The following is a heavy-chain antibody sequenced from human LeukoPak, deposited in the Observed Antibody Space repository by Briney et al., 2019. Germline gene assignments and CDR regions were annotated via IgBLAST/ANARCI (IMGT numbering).Heavy chain of an antibody. CDR2: ISSSSSYT. V-gene: IGHV3-11*05. CDR3: ARGSRVIDY. CDR1: RFTFSDYY. J-gene: IGHJ4*02. D-gene: IGHD2-15*01. Sequence: GGSLRLSCAASRFTFSDYYMSCIRQAPGKGLERVSFISSSSSYTMSAGSLKGRFTISRDNAKNSLYLQMDSLRAEDTAVYYCARGSRVIDYWGQGTLVTVSS.